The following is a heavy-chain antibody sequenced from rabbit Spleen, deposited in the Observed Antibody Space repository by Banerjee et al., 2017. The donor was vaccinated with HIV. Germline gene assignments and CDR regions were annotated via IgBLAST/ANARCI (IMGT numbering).Heavy chain of an antibody. CDR1: GFSFSDRDV. J-gene: IGHJ4*01. CDR3: ARDLVVVIGWNFNL. V-gene: IGHV1S45*01. CDR2: INASTGKP. D-gene: IGHD8-1*01. Sequence: QEQLVESGGGLVKPEGSLTLTCKASGFSFSDRDVMCWVRQAPGKGLQWIACINASTGKPVYATWASGRFTISRTSSTTVTLRMTSLTVADRATYFCARDLVVVIGWNFNLWGQGTLVTVS.